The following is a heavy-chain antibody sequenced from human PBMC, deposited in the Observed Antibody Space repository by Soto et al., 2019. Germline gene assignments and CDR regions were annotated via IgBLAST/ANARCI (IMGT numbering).Heavy chain of an antibody. D-gene: IGHD1-1*01. CDR3: AKDKPGTTSFDY. V-gene: IGHV3-23*01. Sequence: GGSLTLSCAASGFTISSYAMYWVRQAPGKGLEWVSAISDRGDTTHYADSVKGRFTISRDTSKNTLYLQLNTLRADDTAVYYCAKDKPGTTSFDYWGQGTLVTVS. J-gene: IGHJ4*02. CDR2: ISDRGDTT. CDR1: GFTISSYA.